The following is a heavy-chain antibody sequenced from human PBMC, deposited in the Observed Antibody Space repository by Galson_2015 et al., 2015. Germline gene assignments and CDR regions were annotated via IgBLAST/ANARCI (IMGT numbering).Heavy chain of an antibody. CDR3: ARGTHYDILTGYSPFDY. CDR2: IWYDGSNK. D-gene: IGHD3-9*01. CDR1: GFTFSSYG. J-gene: IGHJ4*02. Sequence: SLRLSCAASGFTFSSYGMHWVRQAPGKGLEWVAVIWYDGSNKYHADSVKGRFTISRDNSKNTLYLQMNSLRAEDTAVYYCARGTHYDILTGYSPFDYWGQGTLVTVSS. V-gene: IGHV3-33*01.